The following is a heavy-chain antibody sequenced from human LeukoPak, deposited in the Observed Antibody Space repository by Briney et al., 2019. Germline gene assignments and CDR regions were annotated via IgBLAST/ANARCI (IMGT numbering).Heavy chain of an antibody. V-gene: IGHV3-9*01. J-gene: IGHJ3*02. Sequence: GGSLRLSCAASGFTFDDYAMHWVRQAPGKGLEWVSGISWNSGSIGYADSVKGRFTISRDNAKNSLYLQMNSLRAEDTAVYYCARGAITVKDAFDIWGQGTMVTVSS. CDR3: ARGAITVKDAFDI. D-gene: IGHD4-17*01. CDR2: ISWNSGSI. CDR1: GFTFDDYA.